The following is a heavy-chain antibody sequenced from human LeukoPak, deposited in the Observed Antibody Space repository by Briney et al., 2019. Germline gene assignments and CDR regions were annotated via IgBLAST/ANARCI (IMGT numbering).Heavy chain of an antibody. CDR2: ISGSGGST. D-gene: IGHD1-26*01. V-gene: IGHV3-23*01. Sequence: GGSLRLSCAAFGFSFPNCAMSWVRQAPGKGLEWVSAISGSGGSTYYADSVKGRFTISRDNSKNTLYLQMNSLRAEDTAVYYCANHAPSGSYYWIEYWGQGALVTVSS. CDR1: GFSFPNCA. J-gene: IGHJ4*02. CDR3: ANHAPSGSYYWIEY.